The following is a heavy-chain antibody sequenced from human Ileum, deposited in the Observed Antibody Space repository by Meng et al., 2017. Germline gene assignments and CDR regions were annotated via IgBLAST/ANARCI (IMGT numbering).Heavy chain of an antibody. CDR3: ATTMVRGVSGGYFDY. V-gene: IGHV4-4*02. D-gene: IGHD3-10*01. Sequence: VQLQGSGPGLVKPSGTLSLTCAVSGGSISSSNWWSWVRQPPGKGLEWIGEIYHSGSTNYNPSLKSRVTISVDKSKNQFSLKLSSVTAADTAVYYCATTMVRGVSGGYFDYWGQGTLVTVSS. CDR2: IYHSGST. CDR1: GGSISSSNW. J-gene: IGHJ4*02.